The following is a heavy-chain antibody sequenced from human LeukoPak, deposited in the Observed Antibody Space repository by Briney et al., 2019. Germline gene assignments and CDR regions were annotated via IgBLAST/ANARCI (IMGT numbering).Heavy chain of an antibody. Sequence: PGRSLRLSCAASGFTFSSYGMHWVRQAPGKGLEWVAVISYDGSNKYYADSVKGRFTISRDNSKNTLFLQMNSLRAEDTAVYYCAKDWGLPEYWGQGTLVTVSS. V-gene: IGHV3-30*18. CDR3: AKDWGLPEY. J-gene: IGHJ4*02. D-gene: IGHD3-16*01. CDR2: ISYDGSNK. CDR1: GFTFSSYG.